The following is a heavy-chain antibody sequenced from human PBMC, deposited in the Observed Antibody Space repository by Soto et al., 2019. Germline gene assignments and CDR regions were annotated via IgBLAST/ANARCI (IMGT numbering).Heavy chain of an antibody. CDR3: ARDLRYYYDSSGYYEPGWFDP. V-gene: IGHV1-18*01. CDR2: ISAYNGNT. Sequence: GASVKVSCKASGYTFTSYGISWVRQAPGQGLEWMGWISAYNGNTNYAQKLQGRVTMTTDTSTSTAYMELRSLRSDDTAVYYCARDLRYYYDSSGYYEPGWFDPWGQGTLVTVSS. D-gene: IGHD3-22*01. J-gene: IGHJ5*02. CDR1: GYTFTSYG.